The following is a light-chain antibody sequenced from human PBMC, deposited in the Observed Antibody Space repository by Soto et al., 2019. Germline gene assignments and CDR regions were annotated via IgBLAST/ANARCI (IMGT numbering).Light chain of an antibody. V-gene: IGLV1-47*01. J-gene: IGLJ3*02. CDR1: SSNIGSNY. CDR2: RNN. CDR3: AAWDDSLSGPHWV. Sequence: QLVLTQPPSASGTPGQRVTISCSGSSSNIGSNYVYWYQQLPGTAPKLLIYRNNQRPSGVPDRFSGSKSGTSASLAISGLRSEDEADYYCAAWDDSLSGPHWVFGGGTKVTVL.